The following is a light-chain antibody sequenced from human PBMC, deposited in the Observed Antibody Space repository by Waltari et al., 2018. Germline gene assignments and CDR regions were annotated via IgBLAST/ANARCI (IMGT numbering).Light chain of an antibody. CDR3: SSYAGSTL. J-gene: IGLJ2*01. Sequence: VSWYQQHPGKAPTLRIYEVSKRPSGVPDRFSGSKSGNTASLTVSGLQAEDEADYYCSSYAGSTLFGGGTKLTVL. CDR2: EVS. V-gene: IGLV2-8*01.